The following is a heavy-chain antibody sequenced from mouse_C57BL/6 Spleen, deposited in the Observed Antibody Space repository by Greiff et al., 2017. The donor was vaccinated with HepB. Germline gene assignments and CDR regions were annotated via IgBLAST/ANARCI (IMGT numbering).Heavy chain of an antibody. CDR2: ISDGGSYT. CDR1: GFTFSSYA. CDR3: ARDRDYYGSRGPLDY. V-gene: IGHV5-4*01. J-gene: IGHJ2*01. Sequence: DVMLVESGGGLVKPGGSLKLSCAASGFTFSSYAMSWVRQTPEKRLEWVATISDGGSYTYYPDNVKGRFTISRDNAKNNLYLQMSHLKSENTAMYYCARDRDYYGSRGPLDYWGKGTTLTVSS. D-gene: IGHD1-1*01.